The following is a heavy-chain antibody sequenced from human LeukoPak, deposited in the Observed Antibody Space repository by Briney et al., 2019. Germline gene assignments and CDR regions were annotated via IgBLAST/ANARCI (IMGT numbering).Heavy chain of an antibody. V-gene: IGHV3-7*01. D-gene: IGHD3-16*01. J-gene: IGHJ4*02. Sequence: GGSLRLSCAASGFTFSRYWMSWVRQAPGKGLEWVANIKEDGSETYYADSVKGRFTISGDNAKSSLFLQMNSLRAEDTAVYCCARDDEFTLGTDSWGQGTLVTVSS. CDR1: GFTFSRYW. CDR3: ARDDEFTLGTDS. CDR2: IKEDGSET.